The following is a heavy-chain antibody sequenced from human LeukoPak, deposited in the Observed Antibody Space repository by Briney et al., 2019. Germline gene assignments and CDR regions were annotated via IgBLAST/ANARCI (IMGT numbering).Heavy chain of an antibody. CDR2: IIPIFGTA. J-gene: IGHJ3*02. CDR1: GGTFSSYA. V-gene: IGHV1-69*01. D-gene: IGHD6-19*01. CDR3: AGDPTGYSSGWHNLWAFDI. Sequence: GASVKVSCKASGGTFSSYAISWVRQAPGQGLEWMGGIIPIFGTANYAQKFQGRVTITADESTSTAYMELSSLRSEDTAVYYCAGDPTGYSSGWHNLWAFDIWGQGTMVTVSS.